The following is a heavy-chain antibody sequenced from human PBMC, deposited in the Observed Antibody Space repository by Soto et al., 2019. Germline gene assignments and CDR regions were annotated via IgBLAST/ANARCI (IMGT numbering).Heavy chain of an antibody. CDR3: ARHTRDIVVVVADPSGYFQH. CDR1: GGSISSSSYY. CDR2: IYYSGST. J-gene: IGHJ1*01. D-gene: IGHD2-15*01. V-gene: IGHV4-39*01. Sequence: SETLSLTCTVSGGSISSSSYYWGWIRQPPGKGLEWIGSIYYSGSTYYNPSLKSRVTISVDTSKNQFSLKLSSVTAADTAVYYCARHTRDIVVVVADPSGYFQHWGQGTLVTVSS.